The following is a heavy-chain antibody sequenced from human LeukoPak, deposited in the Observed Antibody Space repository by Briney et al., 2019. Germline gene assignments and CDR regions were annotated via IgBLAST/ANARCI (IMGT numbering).Heavy chain of an antibody. D-gene: IGHD3-10*01. CDR3: ARGTMVRGVSAPIDY. CDR1: GFTFTSYW. CDR2: VNSDGSST. J-gene: IGHJ4*02. V-gene: IGHV3-74*01. Sequence: PGGSLRFSCAASGFTFTSYWMHWVRQARGKGLVWVSRVNSDGSSTSYADSVKGRFTISRDNAKNTLYLQMNSLRAEDTAVYYCARGTMVRGVSAPIDYWGQGTLVTVSS.